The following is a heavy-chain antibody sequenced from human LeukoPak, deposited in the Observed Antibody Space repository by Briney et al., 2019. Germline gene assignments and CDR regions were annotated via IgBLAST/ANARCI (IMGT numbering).Heavy chain of an antibody. CDR2: TNHSGST. D-gene: IGHD5-18*01. CDR3: ARWNTAMVTLDY. CDR1: GGSFSGYY. V-gene: IGHV4-34*01. Sequence: PSETLSLTCAVYGGSFSGYYWSWIRQPPGKGLEWIGETNHSGSTNYNPSLKSRVTISVDTSKNQFSLKLSSVTAADTAVYYCARWNTAMVTLDYWGQGTLVTVSS. J-gene: IGHJ4*02.